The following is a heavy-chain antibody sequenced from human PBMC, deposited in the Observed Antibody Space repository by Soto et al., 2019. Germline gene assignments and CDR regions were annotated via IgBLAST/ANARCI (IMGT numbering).Heavy chain of an antibody. CDR3: ARSSRRRSGVAAHGMDV. CDR2: IYPGDSDT. J-gene: IGHJ6*02. D-gene: IGHD3-3*01. CDR1: GYSFTSYW. Sequence: PGESLKISCKGSGYSFTSYWIGWVRQMPGKGLEWMGIIYPGDSDTRYSPSFQGQVTISADKSISTAYLQWSSLKASDTAMYYCARSSRRRSGVAAHGMDVWGQGTTVTVSS. V-gene: IGHV5-51*01.